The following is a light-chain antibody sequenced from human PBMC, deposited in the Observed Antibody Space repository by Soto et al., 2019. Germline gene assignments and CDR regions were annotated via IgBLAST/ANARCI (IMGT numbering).Light chain of an antibody. J-gene: IGLJ1*01. CDR1: SSDVGGYNY. CDR2: DVS. V-gene: IGLV2-8*01. Sequence: QSVLTQPPSASGSPGHSVTISCTGTSSDVGGYNYVSWYQQHPGKAPKLMIYDVSQRPSGVPDRFSGSKSGNTASLTVSGLQAEDEADYYCSSYAGAHIVFGTGTKVTVL. CDR3: SSYAGAHIV.